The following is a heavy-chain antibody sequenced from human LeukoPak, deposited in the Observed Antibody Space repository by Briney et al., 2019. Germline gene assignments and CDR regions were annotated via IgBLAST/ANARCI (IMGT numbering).Heavy chain of an antibody. J-gene: IGHJ6*03. V-gene: IGHV5-51*01. CDR1: GHTFTGYW. D-gene: IGHD3-10*01. CDR2: IHPEDSDT. CDR3: VSHTMGDYYYYYMDV. Sequence: GESLKISCKASGHTFTGYWIGWVRQMPGKGLEWMGIIHPEDSDTVYSPSFQGQVTISADKSITTAYLQWSSLKASDTAMYYCVSHTMGDYYYYYMDVWGKGTTVTVSS.